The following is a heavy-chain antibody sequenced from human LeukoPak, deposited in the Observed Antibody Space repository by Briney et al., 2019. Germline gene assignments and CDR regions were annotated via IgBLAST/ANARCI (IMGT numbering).Heavy chain of an antibody. D-gene: IGHD1-26*01. V-gene: IGHV3-30-3*01. J-gene: IGHJ6*04. Sequence: PGGSLRLSCAASGFRFSSYGMNWVRQAPGKGLEWVAVISYDGSNKYNADSVKGRFTISRDNSKNTLYLQMNSLRPEDTAVYYCARVLKGRRIVGATLDVWGKGTTVTVSS. CDR2: ISYDGSNK. CDR1: GFRFSSYG. CDR3: ARVLKGRRIVGATLDV.